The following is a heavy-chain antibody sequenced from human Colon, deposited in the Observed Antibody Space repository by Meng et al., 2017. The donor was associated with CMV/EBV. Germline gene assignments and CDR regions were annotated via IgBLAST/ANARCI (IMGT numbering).Heavy chain of an antibody. CDR3: ARAQTEYSSSSGGYYYYGMDV. J-gene: IGHJ6*02. Sequence: SETLSLTCTVSGGSISSYYWSWIRQPPGKGLEWIGYIYYSGSTNYNPSLKSRVTISVDTSKNQFSLKLSSVTAADTAVYYCARAQTEYSSSSGGYYYYGMDVWGQGTTVTV. V-gene: IGHV4-59*01. CDR1: GGSISSYY. D-gene: IGHD6-6*01. CDR2: IYYSGST.